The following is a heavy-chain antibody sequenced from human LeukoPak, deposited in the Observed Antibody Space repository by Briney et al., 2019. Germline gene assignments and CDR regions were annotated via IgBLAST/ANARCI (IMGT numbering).Heavy chain of an antibody. CDR2: IYSGGST. CDR3: ARDDILTGYPTPFDY. CDR1: GFTVSSNY. J-gene: IGHJ4*02. D-gene: IGHD3-9*01. V-gene: IGHV3-66*01. Sequence: GGSLRLSCAASGFTVSSNYMSWVRQAPGKGLEWVSVIYSGGSTYYADSVKGRFTISRDKSKNTLYLQMNSLRAEDTAVYYCARDDILTGYPTPFDYWGQGTLVTVSS.